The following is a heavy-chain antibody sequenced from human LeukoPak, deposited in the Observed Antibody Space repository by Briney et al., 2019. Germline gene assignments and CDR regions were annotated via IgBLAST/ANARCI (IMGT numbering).Heavy chain of an antibody. CDR1: GDSISSGSYY. V-gene: IGHV4-61*02. D-gene: IGHD1-7*01. CDR3: ARGNWNYFGAFDI. J-gene: IGHJ3*02. Sequence: SETLSLTCTASGDSISSGSYYWSWIRQPAGKGLEWIGRIYTSGSTYYNPSLKSRVTISVDTSKNQFSLKLSSVTAADTAVYYCARGNWNYFGAFDIWGQGTMVTVSS. CDR2: IYTSGST.